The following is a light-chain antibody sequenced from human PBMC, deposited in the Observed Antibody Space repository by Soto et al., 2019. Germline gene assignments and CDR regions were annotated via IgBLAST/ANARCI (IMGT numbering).Light chain of an antibody. CDR3: QQYNTYPIT. V-gene: IGKV1D-16*01. J-gene: IGKJ3*01. Sequence: DIQMTQSPSSLSASVGDRVTITCRASQSISTWLAWYQQKPGKAPKSLIYATSNLQSGVPSRFSGSGFGTEFTLTISSLQPEDFATYYCQQYNTYPITFGQGTKVDI. CDR2: ATS. CDR1: QSISTW.